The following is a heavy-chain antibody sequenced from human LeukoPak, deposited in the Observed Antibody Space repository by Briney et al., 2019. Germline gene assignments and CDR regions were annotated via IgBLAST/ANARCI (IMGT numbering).Heavy chain of an antibody. V-gene: IGHV4-39*01. D-gene: IGHD1-26*01. Sequence: SETLSLTCTVPGGSISNAAYHWGWIRQPPGKGLEWIGSLYYTGITYYNPSLKSRVTISADTSKNQFSLKVTSVTAADTAVYYCARLINGSPGDYWGQGTLVTVS. CDR2: LYYTGIT. CDR3: ARLINGSPGDY. CDR1: GGSISNAAYH. J-gene: IGHJ4*02.